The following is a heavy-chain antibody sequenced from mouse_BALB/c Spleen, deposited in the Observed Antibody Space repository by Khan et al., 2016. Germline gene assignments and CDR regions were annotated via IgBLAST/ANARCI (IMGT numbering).Heavy chain of an antibody. V-gene: IGHV1-77*01. CDR2: IYPGSGST. J-gene: IGHJ4*01. CDR3: AKGLGAMDY. D-gene: IGHD3-3*01. CDR1: GYTFTDYV. Sequence: VQLQASGPELVKPGASVKMSCKASGYTFTDYVISWVKQRTGQGLEWIGEIYPGSGSTYYNEKFKGKATLTAEKSSNTAYMQLSSLTSEDSAVYFCAKGLGAMDYWGQGTSVTVSS.